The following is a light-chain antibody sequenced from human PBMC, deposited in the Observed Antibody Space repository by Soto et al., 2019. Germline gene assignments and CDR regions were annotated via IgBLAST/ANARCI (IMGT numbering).Light chain of an antibody. CDR2: KAS. Sequence: DIQKTQSPSTLSASVGDRVTITCRASRSISNWLAWYQQKPGKAPNLLIYKASSLESGVPSRFSGSASGTEFTLTISSLQPDDFATYYCQQYNSYPWTFGQGTKVEIK. V-gene: IGKV1-5*03. CDR3: QQYNSYPWT. J-gene: IGKJ1*01. CDR1: RSISNW.